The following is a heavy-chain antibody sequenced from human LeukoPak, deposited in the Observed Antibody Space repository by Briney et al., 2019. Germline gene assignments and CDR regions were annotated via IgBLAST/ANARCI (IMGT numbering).Heavy chain of an antibody. CDR2: ISNSGDAT. J-gene: IGHJ4*02. D-gene: IGHD1-26*01. CDR1: GFTFSNYA. V-gene: IGHV3-23*01. Sequence: GGSLRLSCAASGFTFSNYAMSWVRQAPGKGLEWVSTISNSGDATYYADSVKGRFTTSRDNSKNTLFLQMNSLRAEDTAIYYCAKYGPQDSGSSHFDYWGQGALVTVSS. CDR3: AKYGPQDSGSSHFDY.